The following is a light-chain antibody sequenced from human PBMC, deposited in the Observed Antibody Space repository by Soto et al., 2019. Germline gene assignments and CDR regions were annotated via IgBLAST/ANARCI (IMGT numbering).Light chain of an antibody. CDR2: DVS. Sequence: QSALTQPASVSGSPGQSITISCTGTNSDIGYYNYVSWYQQHPGKAPKLMIYDVSNRPSGVSNRFSGSKSGSTASLTISGLQAEDEAHYYCSSQAVSSTLVFGGGTKLTVL. CDR3: SSQAVSSTLV. V-gene: IGLV2-14*03. J-gene: IGLJ2*01. CDR1: NSDIGYYNY.